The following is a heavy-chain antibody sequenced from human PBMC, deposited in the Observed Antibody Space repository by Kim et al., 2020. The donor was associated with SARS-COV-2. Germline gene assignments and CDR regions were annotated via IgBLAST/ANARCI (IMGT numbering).Heavy chain of an antibody. Sequence: GGSLRLSCAASGFTFSSYGMHWVRQAPGKGLEWVAVISYDGSNKYYADSVKGRFTISRDNSKNTLYLQMNSLRAEDTAVYYCARDGNTAMVVFYYYYGMDVWGQGTTVTVSS. D-gene: IGHD5-18*01. CDR3: ARDGNTAMVVFYYYYGMDV. J-gene: IGHJ6*02. CDR1: GFTFSSYG. CDR2: ISYDGSNK. V-gene: IGHV3-33*05.